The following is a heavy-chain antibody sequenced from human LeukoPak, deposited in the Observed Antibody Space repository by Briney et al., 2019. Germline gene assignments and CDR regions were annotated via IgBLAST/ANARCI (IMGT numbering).Heavy chain of an antibody. CDR3: AKEGWLFSGGSCLRPKCDP. CDR2: LRGSGGST. V-gene: IGHV3-23*01. D-gene: IGHD2-15*01. Sequence: GGSLRLSCAASGFTFSSYAMSWVRRAPGKGLGWVSALRGSGGSTYYADSVKGRFTISRDNCKNTLYLQMNSLRAEDTAVYYCAKEGWLFSGGSCLRPKCDPWGQGTLVTVSS. J-gene: IGHJ5*02. CDR1: GFTFSSYA.